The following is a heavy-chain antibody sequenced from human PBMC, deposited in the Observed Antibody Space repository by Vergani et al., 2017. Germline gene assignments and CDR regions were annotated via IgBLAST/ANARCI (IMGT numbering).Heavy chain of an antibody. J-gene: IGHJ4*02. CDR3: AREELRFSRTLDS. CDR1: GASISSGDSY. D-gene: IGHD5-12*01. Sequence: QLQLQESGPGVVKPSQTLSLTCSVSGASISSGDSYWSWIRQTPGKGLEWIGYIAHTGASYYNPSLRSRLSISLDTSRNQFSLKLTSVTAEDTAVYFCAREELRFSRTLDSWGQGTQVTVSS. CDR2: IAHTGAS. V-gene: IGHV4-30-4*08.